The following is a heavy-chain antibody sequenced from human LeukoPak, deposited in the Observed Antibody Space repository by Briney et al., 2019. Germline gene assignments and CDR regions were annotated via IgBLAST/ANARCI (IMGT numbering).Heavy chain of an antibody. D-gene: IGHD6-6*01. Sequence: GASVNVSCKASGYTFTSYDIHWVRQATGQGLAWMGWMNTTSGNTAYAQKFQGRVTMSRDTSISTAYMELSSLRSEDTAVYYCARLPKYSRPLDYWGQGTLVTVSS. CDR3: ARLPKYSRPLDY. CDR2: MNTTSGNT. J-gene: IGHJ4*02. CDR1: GYTFTSYD. V-gene: IGHV1-8*01.